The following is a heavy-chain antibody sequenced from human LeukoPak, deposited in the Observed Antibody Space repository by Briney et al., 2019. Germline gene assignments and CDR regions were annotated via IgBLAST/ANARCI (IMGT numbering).Heavy chain of an antibody. D-gene: IGHD2-2*01. CDR2: IYHSGST. Sequence: SETLSLTYTVSGYSISRGYYWGWIRQPPGEGLEWIGSIYHSGSTHYNPALKSRVTISVDTSKNPFSLKLSSVTAADTAVYYCARGSSTRTYYFDYWGQGTLVTVSS. V-gene: IGHV4-38-2*02. CDR1: GYSISRGYY. CDR3: ARGSSTRTYYFDY. J-gene: IGHJ4*02.